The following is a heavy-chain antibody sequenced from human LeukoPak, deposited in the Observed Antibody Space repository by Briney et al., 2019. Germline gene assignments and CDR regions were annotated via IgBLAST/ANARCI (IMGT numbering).Heavy chain of an antibody. J-gene: IGHJ4*02. CDR3: AKPTWPYYFDY. CDR2: IRYDGSNK. CDR1: GFTFSSYG. V-gene: IGHV3-30*02. Sequence: GGSLRLSCAASGFTFSSYGMHWVRQAPGKGLEWVAFIRYDGSNKYYADSVKGRFTISRDNSKNTLYLQMNSLRAEVTAVYYCAKPTWPYYFDYWGQGTLVTVSS. D-gene: IGHD2/OR15-2a*01.